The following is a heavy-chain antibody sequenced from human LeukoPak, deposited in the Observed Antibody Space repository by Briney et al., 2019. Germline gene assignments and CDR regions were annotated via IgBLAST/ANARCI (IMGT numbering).Heavy chain of an antibody. CDR1: GGTFSSYA. CDR2: IIPIFGTA. Sequence: SVKVSCKASGGTFSSYAISWVRQAPGQGLEWMGGIIPIFGTANYAQKFQGRVTITADESTSTAYMELSSLRSEDTAVYYCAKTYYYDSSGYDYMDVWGKGTTVTVSS. V-gene: IGHV1-69*13. CDR3: AKTYYYDSSGYDYMDV. D-gene: IGHD3-22*01. J-gene: IGHJ6*03.